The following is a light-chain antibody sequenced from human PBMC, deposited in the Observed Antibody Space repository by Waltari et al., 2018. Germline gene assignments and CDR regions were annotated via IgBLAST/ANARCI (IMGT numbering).Light chain of an antibody. CDR1: QSVSSSY. CDR3: QQCGTSPLT. J-gene: IGKJ4*01. V-gene: IGKV3-20*01. CDR2: GAS. Sequence: EVVLTQSPATLSLSPGERATLSCRASQSVSSSYLAWYQQKPGQAPRLLIYGASSRATGIPGRFSGSGSGTDFTLTISRLEPEDFAVYFCQQCGTSPLTFGGGTKVEIK.